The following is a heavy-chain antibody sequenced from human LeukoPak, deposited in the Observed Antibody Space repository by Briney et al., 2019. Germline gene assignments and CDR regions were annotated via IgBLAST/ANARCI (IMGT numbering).Heavy chain of an antibody. CDR2: IYYSGST. Sequence: PSETLSLTCTASGGSLSSYYWSWIRQPPGKGLEWIRYIYYSGSTNHNPSLKSRVTISVDTSKNQFSLKLSSVTAADKAVYYCARESYCGGDCYSYWAGLGFDLWGRGTLVTVSS. V-gene: IGHV4-59*01. D-gene: IGHD2-21*02. J-gene: IGHJ2*01. CDR1: GGSLSSYY. CDR3: ARESYCGGDCYSYWAGLGFDL.